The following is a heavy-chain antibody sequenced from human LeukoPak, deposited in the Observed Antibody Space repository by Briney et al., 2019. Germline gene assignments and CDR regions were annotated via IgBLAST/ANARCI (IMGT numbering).Heavy chain of an antibody. J-gene: IGHJ3*02. Sequence: GGSLRLSCAASGFTFSSYAMSWVRQAPGKGLEWVSAISGSGGSTYYADSVKGRFTISRDNSKNTLYLQMNSLRAEDTAVYYCAKLGKIYDFWSGYYTDAFDIWGQGPMVTVSS. CDR3: AKLGKIYDFWSGYYTDAFDI. V-gene: IGHV3-23*01. D-gene: IGHD3-3*01. CDR2: ISGSGGST. CDR1: GFTFSSYA.